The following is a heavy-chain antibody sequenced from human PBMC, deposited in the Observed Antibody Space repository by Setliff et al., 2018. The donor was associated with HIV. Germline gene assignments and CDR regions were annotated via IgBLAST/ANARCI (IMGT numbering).Heavy chain of an antibody. D-gene: IGHD3-22*01. Sequence: GGSLRLSCAASGFTFSTYAMHWVRQAPGKGLEWVAVISYDISEKYYADSVKGRFTISRDNSKSTLYLQMNSLRAEDTAVYYCARDTTDDNSIFPYWGQGTLVTVSS. V-gene: IGHV3-30*01. J-gene: IGHJ4*02. CDR1: GFTFSTYA. CDR2: ISYDISEK. CDR3: ARDTTDDNSIFPY.